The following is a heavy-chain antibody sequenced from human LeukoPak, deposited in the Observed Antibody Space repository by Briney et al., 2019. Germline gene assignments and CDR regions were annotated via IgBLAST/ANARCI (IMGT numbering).Heavy chain of an antibody. D-gene: IGHD6-13*01. CDR1: GFTFSSYG. CDR3: ARGGYSSSPDI. V-gene: IGHV3-33*01. J-gene: IGHJ3*02. CDR2: IWYDGSNK. Sequence: PGRSLRLSCAASGFTFSSYGMHWVRQAPGKGLEWVAVIWYDGSNKYYADSVKGRFTISRDNSKNTLYLQMNSLRAEDTAVYYCARGGYSSSPDIWGQGTMVTVSS.